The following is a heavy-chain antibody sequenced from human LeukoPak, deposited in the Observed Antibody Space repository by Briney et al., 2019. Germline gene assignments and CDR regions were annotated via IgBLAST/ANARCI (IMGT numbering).Heavy chain of an antibody. J-gene: IGHJ4*02. CDR3: AKGRRSNDYYSQSDY. CDR2: ISSSGNM. CDR1: GFTFSTYA. V-gene: IGHV3-23*01. D-gene: IGHD3-10*01. Sequence: GGSLRLSCAASGFTFSTYAMNWVRQAPGKGLEWVSVISSSGNMYYADSVRGRFIISRDNSKNTLYLQMNSLRAEDTAVYYRAKGRRSNDYYSQSDYWGQGTLVTVSS.